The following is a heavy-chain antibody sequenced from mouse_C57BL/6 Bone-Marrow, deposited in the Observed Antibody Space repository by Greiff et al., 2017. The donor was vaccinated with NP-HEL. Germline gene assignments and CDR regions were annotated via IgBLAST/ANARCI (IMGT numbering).Heavy chain of an antibody. CDR2: IDPENGDT. J-gene: IGHJ3*01. CDR3: TTLLPQRAY. D-gene: IGHD2-1*01. Sequence: VQLQQSGAELVRPGASVKLSCTASGFNIKDDYMHWVKQRPEQGLEWIGWIDPENGDTEYASKFQGKATITADASSNTAYLQLSSLTSEDTAVYYCTTLLPQRAYWDQGTLVTVSA. CDR1: GFNIKDDY. V-gene: IGHV14-4*01.